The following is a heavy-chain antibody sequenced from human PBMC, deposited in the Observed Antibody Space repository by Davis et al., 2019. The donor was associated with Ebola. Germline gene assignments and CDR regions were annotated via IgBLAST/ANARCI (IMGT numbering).Heavy chain of an antibody. CDR3: ARTGLWFGELPLSYFDY. J-gene: IGHJ4*02. D-gene: IGHD3-10*01. Sequence: GSLRLSCTVSGYSISSGYYWGWIRQPPGKGLEWIGSIYHSGSTYYNPSLKSRVTISVDTSKNQFSLKLSSVTAADTAVYYCARTGLWFGELPLSYFDYWGQGTLVTVSS. CDR2: IYHSGST. V-gene: IGHV4-38-2*02. CDR1: GYSISSGYY.